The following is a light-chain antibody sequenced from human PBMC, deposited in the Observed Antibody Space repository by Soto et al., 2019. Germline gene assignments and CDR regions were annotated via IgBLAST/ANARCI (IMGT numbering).Light chain of an antibody. V-gene: IGKV3D-15*01. CDR2: GAS. Sequence: SPRTRVVSGGGGDTVGCRASQSVSSSYLAWYQQKPGQAPRLLIYGASSRATGIPDRFSGSGSGTEFTLTLNTLQSEDSAVYNCQQYNNWPRTYGQRRRLEIK. CDR1: QSVSSSY. J-gene: IGKJ5*01. CDR3: QQYNNWPRT.